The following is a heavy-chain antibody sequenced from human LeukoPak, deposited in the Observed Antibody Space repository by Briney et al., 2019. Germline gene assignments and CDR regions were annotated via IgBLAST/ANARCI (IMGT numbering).Heavy chain of an antibody. CDR1: GFTVSSNY. J-gene: IGHJ4*02. D-gene: IGHD1-26*01. Sequence: GGSLRLSCAASGFTVSSNYMSWVRQAPGKGLEWVANIKQDGSEKYYVDSVKGRFTISRDNAKNSLYLQMNSLRAEDTAVYYCTSRGGSYPDYWGQGTLVTVSS. V-gene: IGHV3-7*01. CDR2: IKQDGSEK. CDR3: TSRGGSYPDY.